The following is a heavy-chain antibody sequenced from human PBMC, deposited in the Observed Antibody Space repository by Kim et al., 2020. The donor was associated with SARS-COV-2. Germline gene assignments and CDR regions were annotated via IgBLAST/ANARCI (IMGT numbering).Heavy chain of an antibody. V-gene: IGHV3-66*01. J-gene: IGHJ6*02. CDR3: SWYSSYYYYGMDV. Sequence: ADSVKGRFTTSRDNSKNTLYLQMNSLRAEDTAVYYCSWYSSYYYYGMDVWGQGTTVTVSS. D-gene: IGHD2-21*02.